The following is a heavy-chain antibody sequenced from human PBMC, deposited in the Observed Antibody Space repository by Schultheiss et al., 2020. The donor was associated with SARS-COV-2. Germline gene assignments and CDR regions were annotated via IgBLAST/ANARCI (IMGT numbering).Heavy chain of an antibody. CDR1: GFTFSSYW. CDR2: IKSKTDGGTT. V-gene: IGHV3-15*01. D-gene: IGHD5-18*01. Sequence: GESLKISCAASGFTFSSYWMSWVRQAPGKGLEWVGRIKSKTDGGTTDYAAPVKGRFTISRDDSKNTLYLQMNSLKTEDTAVYYCTTHQSSTWIQLWFGYYFDYWGQGTLVTVSS. CDR3: TTHQSSTWIQLWFGYYFDY. J-gene: IGHJ4*02.